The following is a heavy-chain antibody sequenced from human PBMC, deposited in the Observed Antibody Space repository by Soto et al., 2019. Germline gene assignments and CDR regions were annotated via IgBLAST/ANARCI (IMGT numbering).Heavy chain of an antibody. D-gene: IGHD2-21*02. CDR2: IIPIFGTA. Sequence: ASVKVSCKASGGTFSSYAISWVRQAPGQGLEWMGGIIPIFGTANYAQKFQGRVTITADESTSTAYMELSSLRSEDTAVYYCARKQHIVVVTAMTYYYYYGMDVWGQGTTVTVS. CDR3: ARKQHIVVVTAMTYYYYYGMDV. J-gene: IGHJ6*02. CDR1: GGTFSSYA. V-gene: IGHV1-69*13.